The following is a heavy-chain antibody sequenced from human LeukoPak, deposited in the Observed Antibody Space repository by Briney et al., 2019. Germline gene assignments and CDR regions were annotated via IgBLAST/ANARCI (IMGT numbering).Heavy chain of an antibody. D-gene: IGHD1-26*01. Sequence: PGGSLRLSCAASGLTLANYWMNWVRQAPGKGLEWVANVNQDGSSTSYADSVRGRFTISRDNAENSLYLQMNSLRDEDTAIYYCANLWELGYWGQGTLVTVSS. J-gene: IGHJ4*02. V-gene: IGHV3-7*01. CDR2: VNQDGSST. CDR1: GLTLANYW. CDR3: ANLWELGY.